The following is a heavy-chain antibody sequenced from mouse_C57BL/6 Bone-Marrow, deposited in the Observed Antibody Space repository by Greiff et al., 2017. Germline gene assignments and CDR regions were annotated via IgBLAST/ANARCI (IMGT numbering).Heavy chain of an antibody. CDR3: ARYYDGYYFDV. CDR2: IYPGDGDT. Sequence: VQLQQSGPELVKPGASVKISCKASGYAFSSYWMNWVKQRPGKGLEWIGRIYPGDGDTNYNGKFKGKATLTADKSSSTAYMQLSSLTSEDSAVYFCARYYDGYYFDVWGTGTTVTVSS. CDR1: GYAFSSYW. D-gene: IGHD2-3*01. V-gene: IGHV1-82*01. J-gene: IGHJ1*03.